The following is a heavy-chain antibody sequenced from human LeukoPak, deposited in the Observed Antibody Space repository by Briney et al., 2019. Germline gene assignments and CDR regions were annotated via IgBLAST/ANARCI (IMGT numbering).Heavy chain of an antibody. Sequence: ASVKVSCKASGYTFTGYYMHWVRQAPGQGLEWMGWINPNSGGTNYAQKFQGRITMTRDTSISTAYMELSRLRSDDTAVYYCAATPTSRYYSHDYWGQGTLVTVSS. CDR2: INPNSGGT. J-gene: IGHJ4*02. CDR1: GYTFTGYY. CDR3: AATPTSRYYSHDY. V-gene: IGHV1-2*02. D-gene: IGHD3-22*01.